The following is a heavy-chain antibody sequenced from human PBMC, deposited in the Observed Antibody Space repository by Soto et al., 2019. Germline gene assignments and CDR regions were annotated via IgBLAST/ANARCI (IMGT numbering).Heavy chain of an antibody. D-gene: IGHD3-3*01. J-gene: IGHJ5*02. Sequence: EVQLLESGGGLVQPGGSLRLSCAASGFTFSSYAMSWVRQAPGKGLEWVSAISGSGGRTYYADSVKGRFTISRDNSKTPLYLQMNSLRAEDTAVYYCAKGYYDSPDWFDPWGQGTLVTVSS. CDR1: GFTFSSYA. CDR2: ISGSGGRT. CDR3: AKGYYDSPDWFDP. V-gene: IGHV3-23*01.